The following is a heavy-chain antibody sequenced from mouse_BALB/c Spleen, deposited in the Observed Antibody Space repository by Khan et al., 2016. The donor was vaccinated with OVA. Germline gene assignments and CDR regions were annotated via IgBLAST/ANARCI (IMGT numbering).Heavy chain of an antibody. CDR2: INPSIAYT. CDR1: GYTFVNYW. J-gene: IGHJ2*01. CDR3: ARRGLRWDFDY. Sequence: VQLQESGAELAKPGASVKMSCKASGYTFVNYWILWVRQRPGQGLEWIGYINPSIAYTENNQNFKDKATLTADKSSSTAYMQLNSLTSEDSAVXYCARRGLRWDFDYWGQGTTLTGSS. D-gene: IGHD1-1*01. V-gene: IGHV1-7*01.